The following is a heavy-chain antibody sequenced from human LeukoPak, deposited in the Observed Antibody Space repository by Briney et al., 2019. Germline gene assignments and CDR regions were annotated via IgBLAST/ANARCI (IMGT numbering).Heavy chain of an antibody. CDR2: IIPIFGTA. Sequence: SVKVSCKASGGTFSSYAISWVRQAPGQGLEWMGGIIPIFGTANYAQKFQGRVTITADESTSTAYMELSSLRSEDTAVYYCAREFCSSTSCYDYWGQGTLVTVSS. D-gene: IGHD2-2*01. V-gene: IGHV1-69*13. J-gene: IGHJ4*02. CDR3: AREFCSSTSCYDY. CDR1: GGTFSSYA.